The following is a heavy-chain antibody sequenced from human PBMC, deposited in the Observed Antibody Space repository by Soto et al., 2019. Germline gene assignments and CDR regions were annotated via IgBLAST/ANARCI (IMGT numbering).Heavy chain of an antibody. CDR3: ARAIRGFSYVVDY. Sequence: GGSLRLSCAASGFTFSSHSINWVRQAPGKGLEWVSYISGSGATKYYADSVKGRFTISRDNARNSLYLQMSSLSDEDTAVYYCARAIRGFSYVVDYWGQGTLVTSPQ. J-gene: IGHJ4*02. CDR2: ISGSGATK. D-gene: IGHD5-18*01. V-gene: IGHV3-48*02. CDR1: GFTFSSHS.